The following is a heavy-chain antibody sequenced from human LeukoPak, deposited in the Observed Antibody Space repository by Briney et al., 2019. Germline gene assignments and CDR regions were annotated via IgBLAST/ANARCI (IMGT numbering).Heavy chain of an antibody. CDR2: ISWNSVSI. CDR3: AKDIGSTSWYLGN. V-gene: IGHV3-9*01. CDR1: GFTFSSYA. D-gene: IGHD2-2*01. Sequence: GGSLRLSCAASGFTFSSYAMSWVRQAPGKGLEWVSGISWNSVSIAYADSVKGRFTISRDNAKNSLYLEMNSLRTDDTALYYCAKDIGSTSWYLGNWGQGTLVTVSS. J-gene: IGHJ4*02.